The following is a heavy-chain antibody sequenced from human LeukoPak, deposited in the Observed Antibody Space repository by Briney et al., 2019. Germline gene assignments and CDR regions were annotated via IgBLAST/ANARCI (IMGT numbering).Heavy chain of an antibody. CDR3: AKGHCSGGSCYFDY. D-gene: IGHD2-15*01. CDR2: ISYDGSNK. Sequence: GGSLRLSCAASGFTFSSYGMHWVRQAPGKGLEWVAVISYDGSNKYYADSVKGRFTISRDNSKNTLYLQMSSLRAEDTAVYYCAKGHCSGGSCYFDYWGQGTLVTVSS. J-gene: IGHJ4*02. CDR1: GFTFSSYG. V-gene: IGHV3-30*18.